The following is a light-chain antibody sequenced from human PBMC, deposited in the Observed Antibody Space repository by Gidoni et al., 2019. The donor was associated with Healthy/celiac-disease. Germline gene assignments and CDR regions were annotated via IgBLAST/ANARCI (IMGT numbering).Light chain of an antibody. CDR2: RNN. Sequence: QSVLTQPPSASGTPGQRVTISCSGSSSNIGSNYVYWYQQLPGTAPKLLIYRNNQRPSGVPDRFSGSKSGTSASLAISGLRSEDEADYYCAAWDDSLSALFGGGTKLXV. J-gene: IGLJ3*02. CDR1: SSNIGSNY. V-gene: IGLV1-47*01. CDR3: AAWDDSLSAL.